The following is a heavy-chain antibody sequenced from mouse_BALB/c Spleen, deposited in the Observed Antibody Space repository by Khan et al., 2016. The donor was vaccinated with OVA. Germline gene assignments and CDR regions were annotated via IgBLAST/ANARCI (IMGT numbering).Heavy chain of an antibody. CDR1: GFSLTSYG. V-gene: IGHV2-9*02. J-gene: IGHJ4*01. CDR3: ARALPYYRYDGYAMDD. Sequence: QVQLKESGPGLVAPSQSLSITCTVSGFSLTSYGVHWVRQPPGKGLEWVGVIWAGGSTNYKSALMSRLSISKDNSKSQVFLKMNSLQTDDTAMYXCARALPYYRYDGYAMDDWGQGISVTVSS. CDR2: IWAGGST. D-gene: IGHD2-14*01.